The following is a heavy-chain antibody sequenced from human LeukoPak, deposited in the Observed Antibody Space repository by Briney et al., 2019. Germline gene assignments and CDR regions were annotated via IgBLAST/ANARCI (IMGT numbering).Heavy chain of an antibody. V-gene: IGHV1-2*02. Sequence: ASVKVSCKASGYTFTGYYMHWVRQAPGQGLEWMGWINPNSGGTNYAQKFQGRVTMTRDTSISTAYMELSRLRSDDTAVYYCARDPYDFWSGYPQNWFDPWGQGTLVTV. CDR3: ARDPYDFWSGYPQNWFDP. J-gene: IGHJ5*02. D-gene: IGHD3-3*01. CDR1: GYTFTGYY. CDR2: INPNSGGT.